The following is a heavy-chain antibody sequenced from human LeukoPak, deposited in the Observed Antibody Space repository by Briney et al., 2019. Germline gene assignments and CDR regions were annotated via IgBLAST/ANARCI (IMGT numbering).Heavy chain of an antibody. CDR1: GFTFSKYG. J-gene: IGHJ3*01. CDR2: IKRDGSEGSIT. V-gene: IGHV3-74*01. D-gene: IGHD1-26*01. Sequence: GGSLRLSCAASGFTFSKYGMHWVRQAPGKGLVWVSRIKRDGSEGSITDSADSVKGRFTISRDNVKNTLHLQMNSLRAEDTAVYYCARGGSPPEALGDTFDVWGQGTLVTVSS. CDR3: ARGGSPPEALGDTFDV.